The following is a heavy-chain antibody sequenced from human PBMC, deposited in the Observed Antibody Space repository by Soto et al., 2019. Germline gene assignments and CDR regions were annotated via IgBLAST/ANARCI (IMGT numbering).Heavy chain of an antibody. Sequence: EVQLLESGGGLVQPGGSLRLSCAASGFTFSSYAMSWVRQAPGKGLEWVSAISGSGGSTYYADSVKGRFTISRDNSKNTLYLQMNSLRAEDTAVYYCANGIAARLSLFDYWGQGTLVTVSS. CDR1: GFTFSSYA. V-gene: IGHV3-23*01. CDR2: ISGSGGST. CDR3: ANGIAARLSLFDY. D-gene: IGHD6-6*01. J-gene: IGHJ4*02.